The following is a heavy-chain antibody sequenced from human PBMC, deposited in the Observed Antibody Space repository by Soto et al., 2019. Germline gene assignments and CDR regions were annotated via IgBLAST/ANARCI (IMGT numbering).Heavy chain of an antibody. D-gene: IGHD3-10*01. CDR3: TRVGSYSKTDY. J-gene: IGHJ4*02. CDR1: GFTFSSYA. V-gene: IGHV3-23*01. CDR2: ISGSGGST. Sequence: GGSLRLSCAASGFTFSSYAMSWVRQAPGKGLEWVSAISGSGGSTYYADSVKGRFTISRDNSKNTLYLQMNSLKTEDTAVYYCTRVGSYSKTDYWGRGTLVTVSS.